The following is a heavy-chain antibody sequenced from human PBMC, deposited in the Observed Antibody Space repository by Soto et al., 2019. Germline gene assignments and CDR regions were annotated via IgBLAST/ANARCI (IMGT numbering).Heavy chain of an antibody. D-gene: IGHD3-10*01. CDR3: ARGGPYYYGSGSYRGV. CDR1: GGSFSGYY. J-gene: IGHJ6*03. V-gene: IGHV4-34*01. CDR2: INHSGST. Sequence: SETLSLTCAVYGGSFSGYYWSWIRQPPGKGLEWIGEINHSGSTNYNPSLKSRVTISVDTSKNQFSLKLSSVTAADTAVYYCARGGPYYYGSGSYRGVWGKGTTVTVS.